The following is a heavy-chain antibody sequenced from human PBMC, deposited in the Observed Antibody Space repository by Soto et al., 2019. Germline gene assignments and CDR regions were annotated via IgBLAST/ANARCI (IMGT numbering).Heavy chain of an antibody. Sequence: PGGSLRLSCAASGFTFSSYAMSWVRQAPGKGLEWVSAISGSGGSTYYADSVKGRFTISRDNSKNTLYLQMNSLRAEDTAVYYCAKGVAGRNTMVRGAPFGYYFDYWGQGTLVTVSS. CDR1: GFTFSSYA. V-gene: IGHV3-23*01. J-gene: IGHJ4*02. D-gene: IGHD3-10*01. CDR3: AKGVAGRNTMVRGAPFGYYFDY. CDR2: ISGSGGST.